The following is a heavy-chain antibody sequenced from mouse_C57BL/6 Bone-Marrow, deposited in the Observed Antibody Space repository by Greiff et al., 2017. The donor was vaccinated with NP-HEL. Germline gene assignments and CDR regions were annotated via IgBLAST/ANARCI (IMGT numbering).Heavy chain of an antibody. CDR3: TPPYYYGSSYWYFDV. CDR2: IRLKSDNYAT. J-gene: IGHJ1*03. CDR1: GFTFSNYW. D-gene: IGHD1-1*01. V-gene: IGHV6-3*01. Sequence: EVKVEESGGGLVQPGGSMKLSCVASGFTFSNYWMNWVRQSPEKGLEWVVQIRLKSDNYATHYAESVKGRFTISRDDSKSSVYLQMNNLRAEDTGMYYCTPPYYYGSSYWYFDVWGTGTTVTVSS.